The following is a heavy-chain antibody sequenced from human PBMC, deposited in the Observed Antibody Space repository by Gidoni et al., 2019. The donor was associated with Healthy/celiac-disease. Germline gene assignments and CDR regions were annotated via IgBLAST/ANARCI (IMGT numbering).Heavy chain of an antibody. D-gene: IGHD1-26*01. V-gene: IGHV3-11*06. J-gene: IGHJ4*02. CDR1: GFTFSDYY. CDR3: AREKYSGSYVFDY. Sequence: QVQLVESGGGLVKPGGSLRLSCAASGFTFSDYYMSWIRQAPGKGLEWVSYISSSSSYTNYADSVKGRFTISRDNAKNSLYLQMNSLRAEDTAVYYCAREKYSGSYVFDYWGQGTLVTVSS. CDR2: ISSSSSYT.